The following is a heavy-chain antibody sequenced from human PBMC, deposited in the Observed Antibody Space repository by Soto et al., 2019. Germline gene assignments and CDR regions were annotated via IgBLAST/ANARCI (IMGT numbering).Heavy chain of an antibody. J-gene: IGHJ4*02. CDR1: GYTFTNYG. V-gene: IGHV1-18*01. Sequence: QVPLVQSGAEMKRPGASVKVSCKASGYTFTNYGISWVRQAPGQGLEWMGWISAYNGNTKYAQKFQDRVTMTTDTSTSTAYMELKSLRSDDTAMYYCARDRSVAASAPGYWGKGTLVTVSS. CDR3: ARDRSVAASAPGY. CDR2: ISAYNGNT. D-gene: IGHD6-13*01.